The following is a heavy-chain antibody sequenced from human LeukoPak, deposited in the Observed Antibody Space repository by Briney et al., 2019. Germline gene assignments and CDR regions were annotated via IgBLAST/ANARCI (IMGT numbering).Heavy chain of an antibody. Sequence: GAAEVLCKAPGYPFTRYAKHWGRQAPGQRLELMGWINAGNGNTIYSQMCQGTVTITRATSASTAYMELSSLRSEDTAVYYCARFERQRAFDISGQGTMVTASS. CDR1: GYPFTRYA. J-gene: IGHJ3*02. CDR2: INAGNGNT. V-gene: IGHV1-3*01. CDR3: ARFERQRAFDI.